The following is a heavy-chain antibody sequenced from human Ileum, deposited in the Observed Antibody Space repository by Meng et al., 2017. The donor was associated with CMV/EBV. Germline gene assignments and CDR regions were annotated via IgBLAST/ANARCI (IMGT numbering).Heavy chain of an antibody. CDR2: INYRGSI. CDR3: VRGNWVSDF. D-gene: IGHD7-27*01. V-gene: IGHV4-34*01. CDR1: ADSFAGYH. Sequence: QVQLQQWGAGLLKPSETLSLTHTVSADSFAGYHWTWIRQPPGKGPEWIGEINYRGSIHYNPSLESRVTISLDMSTNQLSLKLNSVTAADTAVYYCVRGNWVSDFWGQGTLVTVSS. J-gene: IGHJ4*02.